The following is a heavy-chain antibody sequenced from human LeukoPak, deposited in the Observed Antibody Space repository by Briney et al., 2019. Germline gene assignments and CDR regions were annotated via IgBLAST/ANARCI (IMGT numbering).Heavy chain of an antibody. Sequence: PSETLSLTCTVSGGSIRSGDYSWNWIRQHPGKGLEWIGYIYYSGSTYYNPSLTSRVTMSVDTSKNQFSLKLSSVTAADTAIHYCARDHTETSSLNFRNYYYYGMDIWGQGTTVIVSS. J-gene: IGHJ6*02. V-gene: IGHV4-31*03. CDR1: GGSIRSGDYS. CDR2: IYYSGST. CDR3: ARDHTETSSLNFRNYYYYGMDI. D-gene: IGHD4-4*01.